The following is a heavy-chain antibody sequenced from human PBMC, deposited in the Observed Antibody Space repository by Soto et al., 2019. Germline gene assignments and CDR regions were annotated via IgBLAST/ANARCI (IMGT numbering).Heavy chain of an antibody. Sequence: SVKVSCKASGFTFTSSAVQWVRQARGQRLEWIGWIVVGSGNTNYAQKFQERVTITRDMSTSTAYMELSSLRSEDTAVYYCATGGHWIGYYGMDVWGQGTTVTVSS. J-gene: IGHJ6*02. CDR3: ATGGHWIGYYGMDV. CDR1: GFTFTSSA. D-gene: IGHD3-10*01. V-gene: IGHV1-58*01. CDR2: IVVGSGNT.